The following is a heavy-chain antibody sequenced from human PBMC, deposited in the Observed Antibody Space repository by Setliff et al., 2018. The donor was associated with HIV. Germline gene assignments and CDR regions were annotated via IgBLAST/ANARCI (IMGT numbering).Heavy chain of an antibody. J-gene: IGHJ6*03. CDR1: GFTLSTSG. Sequence: GGSLRLSCAASGFTLSTSGMNWVRQAPGKGLEWVSSISSRGGSVYYADSVRGRFTISRDNANNLLYLQMNSLRAEDTAVYYCARDQEHIIVVSATGNMPGYLHYYYMDVWGKGSTVTVSS. V-gene: IGHV3-21*01. CDR2: ISSRGGSV. D-gene: IGHD2-2*01. CDR3: ARDQEHIIVVSATGNMPGYLHYYYMDV.